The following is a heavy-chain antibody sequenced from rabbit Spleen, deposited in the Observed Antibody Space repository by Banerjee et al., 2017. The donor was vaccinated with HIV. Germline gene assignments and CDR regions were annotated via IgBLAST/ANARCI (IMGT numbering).Heavy chain of an antibody. J-gene: IGHJ4*01. V-gene: IGHV1S40*01. D-gene: IGHD1-1*01. CDR2: IYGGSDGTT. CDR3: ARDLVAVIGWNFNL. Sequence: EESGGGLVKPGASLTLTCKASGFSFSIAEYMCWVRQAPGKGLEWIACIYGGSDGTTYYANWAKGRFTISKTSSTTVTLQMTSLTAADTATYFCARDLVAVIGWNFNLWGPGTLVTVS. CDR1: GFSFSIAEY.